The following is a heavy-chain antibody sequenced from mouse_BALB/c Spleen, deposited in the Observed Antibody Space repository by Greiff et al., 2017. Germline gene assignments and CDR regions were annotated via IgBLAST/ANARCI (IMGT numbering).Heavy chain of an antibody. CDR2: ISYSGST. CDR3: ARGDDYAPFAF. D-gene: IGHD2-4*01. J-gene: IGHJ3*01. V-gene: IGHV3-2*02. Sequence: DVKLQESGPGLVKPSQSLSLTCTVTGYSITSDYAWNWIRQFPGNKLEWMGYISYSGSTSYNPSLKSRISITRDTSKNQFFLQLNSVTTEDTATYYCARGDDYAPFAFWGQGTLVTVSA. CDR1: GYSITSDYA.